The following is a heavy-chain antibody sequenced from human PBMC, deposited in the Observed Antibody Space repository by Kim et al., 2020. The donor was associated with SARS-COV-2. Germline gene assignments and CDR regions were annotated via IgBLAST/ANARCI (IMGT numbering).Heavy chain of an antibody. Sequence: GGSLILSCAASGFTFDDYAMHWVRQAPGKGLEWVSGINWNSVSIGYADSVKGRITISRDNAKNSLYLQMNSLRAEDTALYFCAKEKRGYYMDVWGKGTTVTVSS. V-gene: IGHV3-9*01. CDR1: GFTFDDYA. CDR3: AKEKRGYYMDV. CDR2: INWNSVSI. J-gene: IGHJ6*03.